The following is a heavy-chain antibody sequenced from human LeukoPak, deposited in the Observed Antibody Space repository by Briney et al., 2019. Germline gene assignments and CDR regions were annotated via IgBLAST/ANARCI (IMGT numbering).Heavy chain of an antibody. CDR1: GFTFSSYA. J-gene: IGHJ6*03. V-gene: IGHV3-48*03. D-gene: IGHD3-10*01. Sequence: GGSLRLSCAASGFTFSSYAMSWVRQAPGKGLEWVSYISSSGSTIYYADSVKGRFTISRDNAKNSLYLQMNSLRAEDTAVYYCARDHYGSGSYYRLYYYYYYMDVWGKGTTVTISS. CDR2: ISSSGSTI. CDR3: ARDHYGSGSYYRLYYYYYYMDV.